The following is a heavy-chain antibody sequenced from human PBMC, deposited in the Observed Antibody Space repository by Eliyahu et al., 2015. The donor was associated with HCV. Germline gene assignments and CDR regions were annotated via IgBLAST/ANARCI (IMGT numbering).Heavy chain of an antibody. CDR2: IIPMVNIA. CDR1: XGXFRXYS. CDR3: TRVDCTGGTCFPE. Sequence: QVQLVQSGAEVKKPGSSVKVSXXTSXGXFRXYSFNLVRQAPGQGFEWMGRIIPMVNIADYAQKFQGRVTITVDKVTSTAYMELSSLRSEDTAVYYCTRVDCTGGTCFPEWGQGTQVTVSS. J-gene: IGHJ4*02. D-gene: IGHD2-8*02. V-gene: IGHV1-69*04.